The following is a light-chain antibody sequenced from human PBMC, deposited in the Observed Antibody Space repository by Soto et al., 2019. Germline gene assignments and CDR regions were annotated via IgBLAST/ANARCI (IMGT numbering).Light chain of an antibody. CDR1: SSDVGGYNY. CDR2: DVS. CDR3: SSYTSSSTLYV. V-gene: IGLV2-14*01. J-gene: IGLJ1*01. Sequence: QSVLTQPASVSGSPGQSITISCTGTSSDVGGYNYVSWYQQHPGKAPKLMIYDVSNRPSGVSNRFSGSKSGNTASLTISGLQAEDEADYYCSSYTSSSTLYVFGTGTKLIVL.